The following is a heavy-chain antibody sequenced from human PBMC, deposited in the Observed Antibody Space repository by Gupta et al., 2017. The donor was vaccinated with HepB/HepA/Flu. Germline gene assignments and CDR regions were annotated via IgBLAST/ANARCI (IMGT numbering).Heavy chain of an antibody. CDR2: ITSDGSRK. V-gene: IGHV3-30*18. Sequence: QVQLVESGGGVVEPGRSLRFSCAACGFSFNTYGIHWVRQAPGKGLEWVALITSDGSRKFYADSVKGRFTVSRDNSMNSLFLQMNSLRVDDTAIYYCAKGGDMDYWGQGTLVTVSS. D-gene: IGHD2-21*01. J-gene: IGHJ4*02. CDR3: AKGGDMDY. CDR1: GFSFNTYG.